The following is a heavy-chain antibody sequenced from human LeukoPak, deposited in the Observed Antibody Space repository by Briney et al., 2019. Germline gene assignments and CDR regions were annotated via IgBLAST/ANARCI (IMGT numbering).Heavy chain of an antibody. Sequence: GSVKVSCKASGYTFTSYAMNWVRQAPGQGLEWMGWINTNTGNPTYAQGFTGRFVFSLDTSVSTAYLQISSLKAEDTAVYYCARVVGSSSWYELDYYYYMDVWGKGTTVTVSS. J-gene: IGHJ6*03. CDR1: GYTFTSYA. D-gene: IGHD6-13*01. CDR3: ARVVGSSSWYELDYYYYMDV. CDR2: INTNTGNP. V-gene: IGHV7-4-1*02.